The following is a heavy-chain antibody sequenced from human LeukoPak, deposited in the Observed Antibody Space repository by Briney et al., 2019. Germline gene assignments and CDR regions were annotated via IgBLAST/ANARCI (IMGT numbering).Heavy chain of an antibody. D-gene: IGHD6-13*01. CDR2: IYSGGST. CDR1: GFTVSSNY. Sequence: GGSLRLSCGASGFTVSSNYMSWVRQAPGKGLEWVSVIYSGGSTYYADSVKGRFTISRDNSKNTLYLQMNSLSAEDTAVYYCGRVYSSTWYYIDYWGQGTLVTVSS. CDR3: GRVYSSTWYYIDY. V-gene: IGHV3-66*01. J-gene: IGHJ4*02.